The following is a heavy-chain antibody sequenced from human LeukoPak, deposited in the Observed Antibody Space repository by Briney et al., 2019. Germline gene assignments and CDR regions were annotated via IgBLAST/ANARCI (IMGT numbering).Heavy chain of an antibody. J-gene: IGHJ5*02. CDR1: GGSFSGYY. CDR3: ARCRASGGSSYNWFDP. Sequence: SETLSLTCAVYGGSFSGYYWSWIRQPPGKGLEWIGSIYHSGSTYYNPSLKSRVTISVDTSKNQFSLKLSSVTAADTAVYYCARCRASGGSSYNWFDPWGQGTLVTVSS. CDR2: IYHSGST. V-gene: IGHV4-34*01. D-gene: IGHD2-15*01.